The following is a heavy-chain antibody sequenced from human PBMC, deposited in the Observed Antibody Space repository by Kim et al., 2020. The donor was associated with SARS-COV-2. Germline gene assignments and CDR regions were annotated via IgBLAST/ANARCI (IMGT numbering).Heavy chain of an antibody. D-gene: IGHD6-13*01. CDR3: AKSIGRGQLADFDY. CDR2: ISGSGGST. Sequence: GGSLRLSCAASGFTFSSYAMSWVRQAPGKGLEWVSAISGSGGSTYYADSVKGRFTISRDNSKNTLYLQMNSLRAQDTAVYYCAKSIGRGQLADFDYWGQGTLVTVSS. J-gene: IGHJ4*02. CDR1: GFTFSSYA. V-gene: IGHV3-23*01.